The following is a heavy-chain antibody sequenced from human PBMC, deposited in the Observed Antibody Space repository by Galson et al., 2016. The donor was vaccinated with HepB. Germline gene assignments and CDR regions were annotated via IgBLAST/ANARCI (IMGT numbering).Heavy chain of an antibody. D-gene: IGHD6-13*01. V-gene: IGHV4-4*07. CDR2: IYSSGHT. J-gene: IGHJ5*02. Sequence: SETLSLTCTVSGGSINSYYWSWIRQSVGKGLEWIGRIYSSGHTNYNPSLKSRATMSVDRSKEQVSLEVSSVTAADTAVYYCARDMESSIWPGWFDPWGQGILVTVSS. CDR3: ARDMESSIWPGWFDP. CDR1: GGSINSYY.